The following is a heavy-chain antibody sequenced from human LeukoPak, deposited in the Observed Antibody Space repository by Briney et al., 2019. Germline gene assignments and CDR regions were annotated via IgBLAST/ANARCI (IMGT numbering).Heavy chain of an antibody. J-gene: IGHJ4*02. Sequence: GRSLRLSCAASGFTFSSYWMHWVRQAPGKGLVWVSRINSDGSSASYADSVKGRFTISRDNAKNTLSLQMNSLRAEDTAVYYCARGYRGNSNLFDYWGQGTLVTVSS. D-gene: IGHD4-23*01. V-gene: IGHV3-74*01. CDR3: ARGYRGNSNLFDY. CDR2: INSDGSSA. CDR1: GFTFSSYW.